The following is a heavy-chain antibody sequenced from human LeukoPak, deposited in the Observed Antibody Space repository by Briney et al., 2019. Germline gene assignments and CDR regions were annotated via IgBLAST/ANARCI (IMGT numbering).Heavy chain of an antibody. CDR2: IYTSGST. CDR3: ERDNLGYSYGGYYYYYYYMDV. Sequence: SETLSLTCTVSGGSISSYYWSWIRQPAGGGLEWIGRIYTSGSTNYNPSLKSRVTMSVDTAKNQFSLKLSSVTAADTAVYYCERDNLGYSYGGYYYYYYYMDVWGKGTTVTVSS. D-gene: IGHD5-18*01. CDR1: GGSISSYY. V-gene: IGHV4-4*07. J-gene: IGHJ6*03.